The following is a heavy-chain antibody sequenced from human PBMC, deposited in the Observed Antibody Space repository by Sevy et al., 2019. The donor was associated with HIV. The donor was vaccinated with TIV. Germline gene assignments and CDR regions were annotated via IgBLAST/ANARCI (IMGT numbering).Heavy chain of an antibody. CDR3: ARDRVSGWLVYYYGMDV. CDR1: GFTFSSYS. V-gene: IGHV3-21*01. Sequence: GGSLRLSCAASGFTFSSYSMNWVRQAPGKGLEWVSSISSSSSYIYYADSVKGRFTISRDNAKNSLCLQMNSLRAEGRAVYYCARDRVSGWLVYYYGMDVWGQGTTVTASS. J-gene: IGHJ6*02. CDR2: ISSSSSYI. D-gene: IGHD2-15*01.